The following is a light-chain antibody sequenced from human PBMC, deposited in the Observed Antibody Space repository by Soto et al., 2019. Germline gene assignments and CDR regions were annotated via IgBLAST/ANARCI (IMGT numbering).Light chain of an antibody. CDR2: KAS. V-gene: IGKV1-5*03. CDR1: QSISSW. J-gene: IGKJ1*01. CDR3: QQYNSLWT. Sequence: DIQMTQSPSTLSASVGDRVTITCRASQSISSWLAWYQQKPGKAPKLLIYKASSLESGVPSRFSGSGSGTAFTLTISSLQPDEFATYYCQQYNSLWTFGQGTKVEIK.